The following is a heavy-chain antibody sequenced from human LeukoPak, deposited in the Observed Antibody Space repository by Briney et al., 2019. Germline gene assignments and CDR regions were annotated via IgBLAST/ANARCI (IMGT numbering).Heavy chain of an antibody. Sequence: GGSLRLSCTAAGFSFDDYGMSWVRQIPGKGLEWVAGITWNGGSTDYAVSVRGRFTISRDNAKKSVYLQMNSLRVEDAALYHCARDGKRVTTQFYYYGIDLWGQGTTVTVSS. D-gene: IGHD3-3*01. V-gene: IGHV3-20*01. CDR2: ITWNGGST. CDR3: ARDGKRVTTQFYYYGIDL. J-gene: IGHJ6*02. CDR1: GFSFDDYG.